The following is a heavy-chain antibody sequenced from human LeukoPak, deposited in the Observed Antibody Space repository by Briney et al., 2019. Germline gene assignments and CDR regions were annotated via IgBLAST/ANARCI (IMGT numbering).Heavy chain of an antibody. CDR3: ASRSSGYYNFDY. CDR1: GFTFSSYA. J-gene: IGHJ4*02. D-gene: IGHD3-22*01. CDR2: ISYDGSNK. Sequence: GGSLRPSCAASGFTFSSYAMHWVRQAPGKGLEWVAVISYDGSNKYYADSVKGRFTISRDNSKNTLYLQMNSLRAEDTAVYYCASRSSGYYNFDYWGQGTLVTVSS. V-gene: IGHV3-30*04.